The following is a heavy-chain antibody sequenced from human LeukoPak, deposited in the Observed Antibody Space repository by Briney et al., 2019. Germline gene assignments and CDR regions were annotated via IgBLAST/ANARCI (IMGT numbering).Heavy chain of an antibody. CDR1: GFTFSSYA. V-gene: IGHV3-23*01. J-gene: IGHJ3*02. CDR3: AKGDSSTYYPMKAFDI. Sequence: GGSLRLSCAASGFTFSSYAMSWVRQAPGKGLEWVTAISGSGGGTTFYTDSVKGRFTISRDNSKNTLYLQINSLRAEDTAVYYCAKGDSSTYYPMKAFDIWGQGTMVTVSS. CDR2: ISGSGGGTT. D-gene: IGHD6-19*01.